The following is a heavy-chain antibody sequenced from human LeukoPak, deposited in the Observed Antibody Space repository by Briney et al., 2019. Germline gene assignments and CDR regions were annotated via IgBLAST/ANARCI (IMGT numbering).Heavy chain of an antibody. V-gene: IGHV4-59*01. CDR1: GGSISSYY. J-gene: IGHJ5*02. CDR2: VYYSGST. Sequence: SETLSLTCTVSGGSISSYYWSWIRQPPGKGLEWIGYVYYSGSTNYNPSLKSRVYISVDTSKNQFSLKLRSVTAADTAVYYCVRAAGSSGWSTWGQGALVTVSS. D-gene: IGHD6-19*01. CDR3: VRAAGSSGWST.